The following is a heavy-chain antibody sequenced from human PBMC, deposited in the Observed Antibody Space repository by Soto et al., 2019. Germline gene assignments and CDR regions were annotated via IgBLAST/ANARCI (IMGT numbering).Heavy chain of an antibody. CDR1: GFTFSSYD. CDR3: ARAHQFPDIEVITGAVDD. V-gene: IGHV3-48*03. D-gene: IGHD2-15*01. J-gene: IGHJ4*02. Sequence: EVQVVESGGGLVQHGGSLRLSCTAAGFTFSSYDMNWVRQAPGQGLEWVAYISYSGSTIYYADSVKGRFTISRDNAKNSLYLQMNSLRAEDTAVYYCARAHQFPDIEVITGAVDDLGQGTLVTFSS. CDR2: ISYSGSTI.